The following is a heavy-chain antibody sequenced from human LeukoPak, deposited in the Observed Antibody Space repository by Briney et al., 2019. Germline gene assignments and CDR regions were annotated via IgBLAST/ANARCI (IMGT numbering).Heavy chain of an antibody. CDR2: IYYSGGA. CDR3: ASNSRADCSSTSCYSVTRGDAFDI. D-gene: IGHD2-2*01. V-gene: IGHV4-59*12. CDR1: GGSISNYY. J-gene: IGHJ3*02. Sequence: SETLSLTCTVSGGSISNYYWSWIRQPPGKGLEWIGYIYYSGGANYNPSLKRQVTISVDKSKNQFSLKLSSVTAADTAVYYCASNSRADCSSTSCYSVTRGDAFDIWGQGTMVTVSS.